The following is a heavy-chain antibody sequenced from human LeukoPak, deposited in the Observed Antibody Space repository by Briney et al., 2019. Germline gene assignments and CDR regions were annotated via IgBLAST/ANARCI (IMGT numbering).Heavy chain of an antibody. J-gene: IGHJ4*02. CDR3: AREARTVSNLLGFFDY. Sequence: ASVKVSCKASGYTFIDYYIHWVRQAPGQGLEWMGWINPKSGGTEYAQKFQGRVTMTAGTSLTTVYLELSRVRFDDTAVYYCAREARTVSNLLGFFDYWGQGTLVTVSS. V-gene: IGHV1-2*02. CDR2: INPKSGGT. CDR1: GYTFIDYY. D-gene: IGHD1-1*01.